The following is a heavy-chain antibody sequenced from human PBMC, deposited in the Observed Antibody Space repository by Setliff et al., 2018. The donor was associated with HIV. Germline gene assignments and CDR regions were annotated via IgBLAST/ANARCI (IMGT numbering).Heavy chain of an antibody. CDR3: ATVSYGSGRYLLRPYYYDTDV. CDR2: MNPNSGNT. V-gene: IGHV1-8*03. J-gene: IGHJ6*02. Sequence: ASVKVSCKASGYTFTSYDINWGRQATGQGLEWMGWMNPNSGNTGYAQKFQGRVTITRNTSISTAYMELSSLKSEDTAVYYCATVSYGSGRYLLRPYYYDTDVWGQGTTVTAP. CDR1: GYTFTSYD. D-gene: IGHD3-10*01.